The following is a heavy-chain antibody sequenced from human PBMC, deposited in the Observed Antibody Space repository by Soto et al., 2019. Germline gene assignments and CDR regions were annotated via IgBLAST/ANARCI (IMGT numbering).Heavy chain of an antibody. D-gene: IGHD2-15*01. CDR1: GGSISSGGYY. V-gene: IGHV4-31*03. CDR3: AREAGENCSGGSCYSFSRLDP. J-gene: IGHJ5*02. CDR2: IYYSGST. Sequence: SETLSLTCTVSGGSISSGGYYWSWIRQHPGKGLEWIGYIYYSGSTYYNPSLKSRVTISVDTSKNQFSLKLSPVTAADTAVYYCAREAGENCSGGSCYSFSRLDPWGQGTLVTVSS.